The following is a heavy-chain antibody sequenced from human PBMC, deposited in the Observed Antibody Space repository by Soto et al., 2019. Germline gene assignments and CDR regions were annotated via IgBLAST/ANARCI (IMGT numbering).Heavy chain of an antibody. CDR2: IYSAGNT. Sequence: GGSLRLSCAASGLSVSGNYMNWVRQAPGKGLEWVSVIYSAGNTYYADSVRGRVTFSRDNSKNTVYLQMRSLRAEDTAVYYCTSGHDFDSNGGYYFEYWSQGTLVTVPS. J-gene: IGHJ4*02. CDR1: GLSVSGNY. V-gene: IGHV3-53*01. D-gene: IGHD3-22*01. CDR3: TSGHDFDSNGGYYFEY.